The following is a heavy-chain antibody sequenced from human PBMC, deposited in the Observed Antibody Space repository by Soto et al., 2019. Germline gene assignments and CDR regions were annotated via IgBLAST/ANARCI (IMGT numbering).Heavy chain of an antibody. Sequence: ASVKVSCKASGYTFTSYGISWVRQAPGQGLEWMGWISAYNGNTNYAQKLQGRVTMTTDTSTSTAYMELRSLRSDDTAVYYCARSGDYDFWSGYQYYYYGMDVWGQGTTVTVSS. J-gene: IGHJ6*02. CDR1: GYTFTSYG. D-gene: IGHD3-3*01. V-gene: IGHV1-18*01. CDR3: ARSGDYDFWSGYQYYYYGMDV. CDR2: ISAYNGNT.